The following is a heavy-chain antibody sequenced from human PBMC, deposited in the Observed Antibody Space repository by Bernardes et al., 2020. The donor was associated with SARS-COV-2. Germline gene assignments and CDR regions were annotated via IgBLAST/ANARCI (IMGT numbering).Heavy chain of an antibody. J-gene: IGHJ4*02. CDR1: GFTFRNYW. CDR3: ARDNLRRGDY. D-gene: IGHD4-17*01. V-gene: IGHV3-7*03. Sequence: VESLFLSCAASGFTFRNYWMSWVRQAPGTGLEWVANIKRDGSEKYYVDSVKGRFTISRDNAKNSVYLQMNSLRAEDTAVYYCARDNLRRGDYWGQGTLVTVSS. CDR2: IKRDGSEK.